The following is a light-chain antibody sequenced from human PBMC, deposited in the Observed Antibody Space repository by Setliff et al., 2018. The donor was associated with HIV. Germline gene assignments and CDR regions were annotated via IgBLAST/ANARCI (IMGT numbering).Light chain of an antibody. CDR1: SSDIGTYNL. Sequence: QSVLTQPASVSGSPGQSITISCTGTSSDIGTYNLVSWYQQYPGKAPKLMIYEGNKRPSGVSNRFSGSKSGNTASLTISGLQAEDKADYYCCSYAGSNTWVFGGGTKVTVL. CDR2: EGN. V-gene: IGLV2-23*01. CDR3: CSYAGSNTWV. J-gene: IGLJ3*02.